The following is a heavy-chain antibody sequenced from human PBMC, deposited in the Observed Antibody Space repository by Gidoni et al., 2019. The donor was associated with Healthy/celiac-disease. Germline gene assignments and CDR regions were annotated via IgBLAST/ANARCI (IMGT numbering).Heavy chain of an antibody. D-gene: IGHD2-8*02. Sequence: QVQLVQSGAEVKKPGAPVKVSCKAAGGTLSIYAISWVRQAPGQGLEWMGRIITILGIATYAQKFQGRVTITADKSTSTAYLELGSLGSEDTAVYYCARDRSRGTTGGIGYWSQGTLVTVSS. CDR1: GGTLSIYA. CDR2: IITILGIA. J-gene: IGHJ4*02. CDR3: ARDRSRGTTGGIGY. V-gene: IGHV1-69*09.